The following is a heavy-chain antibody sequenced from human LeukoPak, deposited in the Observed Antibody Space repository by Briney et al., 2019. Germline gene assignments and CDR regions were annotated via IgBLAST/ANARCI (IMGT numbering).Heavy chain of an antibody. CDR2: IKPDGSQI. Sequence: GGSLRLSCAASGFTFSDLWMSWVRQAPGKGLEWVANIKPDGSQIYYVGSVKGRFTISRDNAKGSLYLQMNSLSPEDTAVYYCARDPVVTDYWGQGTLVTVSS. V-gene: IGHV3-7*01. CDR1: GFTFSDLW. CDR3: ARDPVVTDY. J-gene: IGHJ4*02. D-gene: IGHD2-21*02.